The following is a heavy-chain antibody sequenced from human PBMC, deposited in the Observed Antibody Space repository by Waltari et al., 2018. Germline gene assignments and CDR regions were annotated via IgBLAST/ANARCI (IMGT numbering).Heavy chain of an antibody. J-gene: IGHJ4*02. D-gene: IGHD5-12*01. CDR2: INPNSGGT. Sequence: QVQLVQSGAEVKKPGASVKVPCNASGYPFTGYSMHWVRQAPGQGLEWMGWINPNSGGTNYAQKFQGRVTMTRDTSISTAYMELSRLRSDDTAVYYCARDRADIVATIEHFFDYWGQGTLVTVSS. CDR1: GYPFTGYS. V-gene: IGHV1-2*02. CDR3: ARDRADIVATIEHFFDY.